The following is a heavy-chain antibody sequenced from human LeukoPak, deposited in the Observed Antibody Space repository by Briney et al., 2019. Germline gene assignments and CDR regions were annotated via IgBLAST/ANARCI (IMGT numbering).Heavy chain of an antibody. CDR3: ARGTRGIAAVGDWFDP. J-gene: IGHJ5*02. D-gene: IGHD6-13*01. CDR2: IYSDNT. CDR1: GFTVSSNS. V-gene: IGHV3-53*01. Sequence: GGSLRLSCTVSGFTVSSNSMSWVRQAPGKGLEWVSFIYSDNTHYSDSVKGRFTISRDNAKNSLYLQMNSLRAEDTAVYYCARGTRGIAAVGDWFDPWGQGTLVTVSS.